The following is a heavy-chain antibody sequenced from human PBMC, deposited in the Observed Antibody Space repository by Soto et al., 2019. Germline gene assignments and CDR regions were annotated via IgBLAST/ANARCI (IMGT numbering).Heavy chain of an antibody. J-gene: IGHJ5*02. Sequence: EVQLLESGGGLVQPGGSLRLSCAASGFTFSSYAMSWVRQAPGKGLEWVSAISGSGGSTYYADSVKGRFTISRDNSKNTVYLKMNSLRAENTAVYYCAKGSVRYCSSTSCYTRNWFDPWGQGTLVTVSS. CDR2: ISGSGGST. CDR1: GFTFSSYA. D-gene: IGHD2-2*02. CDR3: AKGSVRYCSSTSCYTRNWFDP. V-gene: IGHV3-23*01.